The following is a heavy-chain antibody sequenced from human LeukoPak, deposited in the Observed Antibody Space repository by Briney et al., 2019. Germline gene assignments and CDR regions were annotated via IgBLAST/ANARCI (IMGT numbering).Heavy chain of an antibody. J-gene: IGHJ4*02. CDR3: ARAPLLAAAGTRGFDY. D-gene: IGHD6-13*01. CDR1: GGTFSSYA. Sequence: GASVKVSCKASGGTFSSYAISWVRQAPGQGLEWMGGIIPIFGTANYAQKFQGRVTITADESTSTAYMELSSLRSEDTAVYYCARAPLLAAAGTRGFDYWGQGTLVTVSS. V-gene: IGHV1-69*13. CDR2: IIPIFGTA.